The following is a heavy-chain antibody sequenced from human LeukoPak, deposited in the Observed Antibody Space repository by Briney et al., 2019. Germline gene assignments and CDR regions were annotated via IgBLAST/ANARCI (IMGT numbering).Heavy chain of an antibody. J-gene: IGHJ6*03. D-gene: IGHD3-3*01. CDR1: GFTVSNNY. CDR3: ARASLLRFLEWFPHYYYYMDV. Sequence: PGGSLRLSCAASGFTVSNNYMSWVRQAPGKGLEWVSVIYNDDSASYADSVKGRFTISRDNSRNTLYLQMNSLRAEDTAVYYCARASLLRFLEWFPHYYYYMDVWGKGTTVTVSS. CDR2: IYNDDSA. V-gene: IGHV3-66*01.